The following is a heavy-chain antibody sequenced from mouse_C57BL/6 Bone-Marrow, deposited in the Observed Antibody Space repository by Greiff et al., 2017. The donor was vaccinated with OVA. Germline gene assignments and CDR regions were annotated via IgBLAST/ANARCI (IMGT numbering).Heavy chain of an antibody. D-gene: IGHD1-1*01. CDR3: ARSGGSPWFAY. CDR2: IYPGDGDT. CDR1: GYAFSSSW. V-gene: IGHV1-82*01. J-gene: IGHJ3*01. Sequence: QVQLQQSGPELVKPGASVKISCKASGYAFSSSWMNWVKQRPGKGLEWIGRIYPGDGDTNYNGKFKGKATLTADKSSSTAYMQLSSLTSEDSAVDCCARSGGSPWFAYWGQGTLVTVSA.